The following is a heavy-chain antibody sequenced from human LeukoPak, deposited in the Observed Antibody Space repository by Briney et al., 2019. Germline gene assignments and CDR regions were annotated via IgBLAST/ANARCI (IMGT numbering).Heavy chain of an antibody. CDR3: ARMATGAAGGALDV. CDR1: GFTFSDYY. V-gene: IGHV3-64*02. D-gene: IGHD1-1*01. CDR2: ISGDGGTI. J-gene: IGHJ6*02. Sequence: GGSLRLSCAASGFTFSDYYMSWIRQAPGKGLEYVASISGDGGTISYPDSVEGRFAISRDNSKNTVYLQMGRLRTEDMGVYYCARMATGAAGGALDVWGQGTTVIVS.